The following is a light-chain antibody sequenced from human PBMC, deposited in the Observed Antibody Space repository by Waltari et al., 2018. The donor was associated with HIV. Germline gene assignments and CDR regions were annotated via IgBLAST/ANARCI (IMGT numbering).Light chain of an antibody. V-gene: IGLV1-44*01. J-gene: IGLJ2*01. CDR2: SNN. Sequence: QSVLPQPPSASGTPGQRVHIPCSAIRSNIGRKTVNWSQQPPGTAPKLLIYSNNQRPSGVPDRFSGSKSGTSASLAISGLQSEDEADYYCAAWDGSLNGRVVFGGGTKLTVL. CDR1: RSNIGRKT. CDR3: AAWDGSLNGRVV.